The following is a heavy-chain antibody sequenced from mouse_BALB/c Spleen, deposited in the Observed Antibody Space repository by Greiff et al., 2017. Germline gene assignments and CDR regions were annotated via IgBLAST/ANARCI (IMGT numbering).Heavy chain of an antibody. CDR2: ISYSGST. V-gene: IGHV3-8*02. Sequence: EVKLQQSGPSLVKPSQTLSLTCSVTGDSITSGYWNWIRKFPGNKLEYMGYISYSGSTYYNPSLKSRISITRDTSKNQYYLQLNSVTTEDTATYYCASTYYDYPGLAYWGQGTLVTVSA. CDR1: GDSITSGY. J-gene: IGHJ3*01. D-gene: IGHD2-4*01. CDR3: ASTYYDYPGLAY.